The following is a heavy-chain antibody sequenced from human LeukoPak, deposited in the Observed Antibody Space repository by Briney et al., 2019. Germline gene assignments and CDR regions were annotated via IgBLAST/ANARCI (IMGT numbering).Heavy chain of an antibody. D-gene: IGHD3-10*01. CDR3: AKTSAGIRGGYFDY. CDR2: INDSGGNT. Sequence: SGGPLSLSCAASGFTFSSYAMSWVRQAPGKGLEWVSLINDSGGNTYYAYSVKGRFTISRDNSKTTLFLQMSSLRAEDTAVYYCAKTSAGIRGGYFDYWGQGTLVTVSS. CDR1: GFTFSSYA. V-gene: IGHV3-23*01. J-gene: IGHJ4*02.